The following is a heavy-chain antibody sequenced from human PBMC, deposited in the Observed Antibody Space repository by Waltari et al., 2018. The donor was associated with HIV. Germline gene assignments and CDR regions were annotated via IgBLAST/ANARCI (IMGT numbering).Heavy chain of an antibody. CDR1: GGSISSSSYY. V-gene: IGHV4-39*07. CDR3: ARYSYGYYYYYGMDV. D-gene: IGHD5-18*01. Sequence: QLQLQESGPGLVKPSETLSLTCTVSGGSISSSSYYWGWIRQPPGKGLEWIGSIYYSGSTYYNPSLKSRVTISVDTSKNQFSLKLSSVTAADTAVYYCARYSYGYYYYYGMDVWGQGTTVTVSS. CDR2: IYYSGST. J-gene: IGHJ6*02.